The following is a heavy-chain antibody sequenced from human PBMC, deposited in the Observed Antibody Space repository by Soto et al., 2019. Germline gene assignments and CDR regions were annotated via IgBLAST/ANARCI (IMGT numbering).Heavy chain of an antibody. D-gene: IGHD2-8*01. CDR1: GYTFTSYG. CDR3: RVTGVSEVDY. V-gene: IGHV1-2*02. Sequence: GASVKVSCKASGYTFTSYGISWVRQAPGQGLEWMGWIYPDSGGTDYAQKFQGRVTMTRDTSISTAYMELSRLRSDDTAVYYCRVTGVSEVDYWGQGTLVTVSS. CDR2: IYPDSGGT. J-gene: IGHJ4*02.